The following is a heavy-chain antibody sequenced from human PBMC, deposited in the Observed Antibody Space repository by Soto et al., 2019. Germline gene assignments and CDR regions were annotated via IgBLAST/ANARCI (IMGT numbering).Heavy chain of an antibody. CDR3: AKCITAAPDDAFDI. J-gene: IGHJ3*02. D-gene: IGHD6-13*01. V-gene: IGHV3-23*01. CDR2: ISGSGGST. Sequence: GGSLRLSCAASGFTFSSYAMSWVRQSPGKGLEWVSTISGSGGSTYYADSVKGRFTISRDNSKNTLSLQMNSLRAEDTAVYYCAKCITAAPDDAFDIWGQGTMVTVSS. CDR1: GFTFSSYA.